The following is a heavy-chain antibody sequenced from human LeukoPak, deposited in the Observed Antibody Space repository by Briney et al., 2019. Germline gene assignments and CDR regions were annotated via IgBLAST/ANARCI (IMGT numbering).Heavy chain of an antibody. J-gene: IGHJ4*02. CDR3: SRDEDL. CDR1: GYTFTDYN. V-gene: IGHV1-3*04. CDR2: INTGYGQT. Sequence: ASVKVSCKASGYTFTDYNIHWVRQALGQGLEWMGWINTGYGQTIYSEKFQGRVTITRDTSATTAYMELSSLTSEDTAVYYCSRDEDLWGQGTLVTVSS.